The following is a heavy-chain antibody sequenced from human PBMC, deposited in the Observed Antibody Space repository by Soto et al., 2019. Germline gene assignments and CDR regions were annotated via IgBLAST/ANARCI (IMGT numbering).Heavy chain of an antibody. CDR2: IHYSGST. V-gene: IGHV4-39*01. CDR3: ASTEDETLYFDY. CDR1: GDSISITSYY. J-gene: IGHJ4*02. Sequence: PSETLSLTCTVSGDSISITSYYWGWVRQPPGKGLEWIGSIHYSGSTHYNPSLQSRVTISGDASKKQFSLKLRSVTAADTAVYYCASTEDETLYFDYWGQGTLVTVSS. D-gene: IGHD2-15*01.